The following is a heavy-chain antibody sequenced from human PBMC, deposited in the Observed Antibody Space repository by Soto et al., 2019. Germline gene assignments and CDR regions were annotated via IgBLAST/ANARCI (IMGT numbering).Heavy chain of an antibody. CDR1: GFTFSSYA. V-gene: IGHV3-23*01. CDR3: AKDPVLLWFGDQTDAFDI. Sequence: GGSLRLSCAASGFTFSSYAMSWVRQAPGKGLEWVSAISGSGGSTYYADSVKGRFTISRDNSKNTLYLQMNSLRAEDTAVYYCAKDPVLLWFGDQTDAFDIWGQGTMVT. CDR2: ISGSGGST. J-gene: IGHJ3*02. D-gene: IGHD3-10*01.